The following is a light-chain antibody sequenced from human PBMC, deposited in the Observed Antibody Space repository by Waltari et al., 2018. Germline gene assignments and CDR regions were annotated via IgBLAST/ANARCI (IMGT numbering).Light chain of an antibody. CDR3: QAYDNTLSGAV. J-gene: IGLJ3*02. V-gene: IGLV1-40*01. CDR2: GNT. CDR1: SSNIGAGFD. Sequence: QSVLTQPPSVSGAPGQTVAISCTGTSSNIGAGFDVFWYQHLPGTAPQVPIYGNTCRSSGVPDRLSGSKSGTSATLAITGLQVEDEADYFCQAYDNTLSGAVFGGGTKLTVL.